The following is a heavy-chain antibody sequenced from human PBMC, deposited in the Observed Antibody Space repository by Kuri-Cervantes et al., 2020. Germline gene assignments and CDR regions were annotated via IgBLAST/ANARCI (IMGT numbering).Heavy chain of an antibody. Sequence: SETLSLTCAVYGGSFSGYYWSWIRQPPGKGLEWIGEINHSGSTNYNPSLKSRVTISVDTSKNQFSLKLSTVTAADTAVYYCARGRGFSRGTPDYWGQGALVTVSS. V-gene: IGHV4-34*01. J-gene: IGHJ4*02. D-gene: IGHD6-13*01. CDR2: INHSGST. CDR1: GGSFSGYY. CDR3: ARGRGFSRGTPDY.